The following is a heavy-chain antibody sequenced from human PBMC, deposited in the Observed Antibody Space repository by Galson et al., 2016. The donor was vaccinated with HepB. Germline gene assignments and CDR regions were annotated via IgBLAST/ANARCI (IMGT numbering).Heavy chain of an antibody. V-gene: IGHV1-69*13. CDR3: ARGESYNQSAGYYYYVLDV. J-gene: IGHJ6*02. D-gene: IGHD5-24*01. CDR2: IIPFFGGP. CDR1: GGAFSSDS. Sequence: SVKVSCKASGGAFSSDSFTWVRQAPGQGLEWLGGIIPFFGGPNYAERYQDRVTITADESTSTVYMEVKSLRSEDTAIYFCARGESYNQSAGYYYYVLDVWGQGTTLTVSS.